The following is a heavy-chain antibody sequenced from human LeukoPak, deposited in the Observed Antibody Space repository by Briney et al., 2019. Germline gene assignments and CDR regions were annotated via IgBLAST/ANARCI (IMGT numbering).Heavy chain of an antibody. V-gene: IGHV1-2*02. CDR3: ARVARDSSGYYSADY. CDR1: GYTFTGYY. CDR2: INPNSGGT. D-gene: IGHD3-22*01. J-gene: IGHJ4*02. Sequence: ASVKVSCKASGYTFTGYYMHWVRQAPEQGLEWMGWINPNSGGTNYAQKFQGRVTMTRDTSISTAYMELSRLRSDDTAVYYCARVARDSSGYYSADYWGQGTLVTVSS.